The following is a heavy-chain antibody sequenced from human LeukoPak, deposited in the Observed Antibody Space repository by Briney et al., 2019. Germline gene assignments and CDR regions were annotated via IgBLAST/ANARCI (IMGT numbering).Heavy chain of an antibody. CDR1: GYTLTELS. Sequence: ASVKVSCKVSGYTLTELSMHRVRQAPGKGLEWMGGFDPEDGETIYAQKFQGRVTMTEDTSTDTAYMELSSLRSEDTAVYYCATWYSGSYYFDYWGQGTLVTVSS. D-gene: IGHD1-26*01. CDR3: ATWYSGSYYFDY. CDR2: FDPEDGET. V-gene: IGHV1-24*01. J-gene: IGHJ4*02.